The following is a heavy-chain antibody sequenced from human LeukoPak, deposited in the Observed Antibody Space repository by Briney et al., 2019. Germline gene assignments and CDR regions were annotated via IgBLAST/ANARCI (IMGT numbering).Heavy chain of an antibody. Sequence: GESLKISCKGSGYSFTSYWIGWVRQMPGKGLEWMGIIYPGDSDTRYSPSFQGQVTISAGKSISTAYLQWSSLKASDTAMYYCARLAQAICSGGSCYSSGYMDVWGKGTTVTVSS. J-gene: IGHJ6*03. D-gene: IGHD2-15*01. CDR3: ARLAQAICSGGSCYSSGYMDV. V-gene: IGHV5-51*01. CDR2: IYPGDSDT. CDR1: GYSFTSYW.